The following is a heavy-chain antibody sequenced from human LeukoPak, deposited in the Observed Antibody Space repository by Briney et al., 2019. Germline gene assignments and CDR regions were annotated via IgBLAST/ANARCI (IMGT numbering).Heavy chain of an antibody. CDR3: ARYGYCSSTSCYKGTGAFDI. D-gene: IGHD2-2*03. Sequence: SETLSLTCTVSGGSISSYYWSWIRQPPGKGLEWIGYIYYSGSTNYNPSLKSRVTISVDTSKNQFSLKLSSVTAADTAVYYCARYGYCSSTSCYKGTGAFDIWGQGTMVTVSS. J-gene: IGHJ3*02. CDR2: IYYSGST. CDR1: GGSISSYY. V-gene: IGHV4-59*01.